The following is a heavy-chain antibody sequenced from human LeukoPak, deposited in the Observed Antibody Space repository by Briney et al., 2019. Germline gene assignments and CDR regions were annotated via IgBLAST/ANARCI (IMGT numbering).Heavy chain of an antibody. CDR3: ERDRTIFGVVIIPGDAFDI. CDR1: GGSISSSSYY. Sequence: PSETLSLTCTVSGGSISSSSYYWGWIRQPPGKGLEWIGIIYYSGSTYYKPSLKSRVTISVDTSKSQFSLKLSSVTAADTAVYYCERDRTIFGVVIIPGDAFDIWGQGTMVTVSS. D-gene: IGHD3-3*01. V-gene: IGHV4-39*07. CDR2: IYYSGST. J-gene: IGHJ3*02.